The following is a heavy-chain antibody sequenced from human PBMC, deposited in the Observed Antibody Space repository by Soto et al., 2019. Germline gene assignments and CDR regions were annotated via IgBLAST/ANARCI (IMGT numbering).Heavy chain of an antibody. J-gene: IGHJ4*02. Sequence: QVQLQESGPGLVKPSQTLSLTCTVSGGSISRSGYFWSWIRQHPGKGLEWIGYIYDSGSTYYNPSLKSRVSLSVDTSKNQFSLNLTSVTAADTAVYYCARSSRSYFDYWGQGTLVTVSS. CDR3: ARSSRSYFDY. CDR1: GGSISRSGYF. V-gene: IGHV4-31*03. CDR2: IYDSGST.